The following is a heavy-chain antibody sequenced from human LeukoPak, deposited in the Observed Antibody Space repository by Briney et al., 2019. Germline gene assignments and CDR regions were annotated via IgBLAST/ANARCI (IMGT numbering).Heavy chain of an antibody. J-gene: IGHJ4*02. CDR2: IYYSGST. CDR1: GGSLSSYY. D-gene: IGHD4-23*01. CDR3: ARDGGGKSRPFDY. Sequence: SETLSLTCTVSGGSLSSYYWSWIRQPPGKGLEWIGNIYYSGSTNYNPSLKSRVTMSVDTSKSQFSLKVSSVTAVDTAVYYCARDGGGKSRPFDYWRQGTPVTVSS. V-gene: IGHV4-59*01.